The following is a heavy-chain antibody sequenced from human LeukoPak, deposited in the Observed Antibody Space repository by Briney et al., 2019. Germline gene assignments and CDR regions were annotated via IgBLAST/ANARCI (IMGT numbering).Heavy chain of an antibody. V-gene: IGHV4-34*01. Sequence: SETLSLTCAVYGGSFSGYYWSWIRQPPGKGLEWIGEINHSGSTNYNPSLKSRVTISVDPSKNQFSLKLSSVTAADTAVYYCARGRGISITIFGVVYYYYYGMDVWGQGTTVTVSS. CDR1: GGSFSGYY. CDR2: INHSGST. CDR3: ARGRGISITIFGVVYYYYYGMDV. J-gene: IGHJ6*02. D-gene: IGHD3-3*01.